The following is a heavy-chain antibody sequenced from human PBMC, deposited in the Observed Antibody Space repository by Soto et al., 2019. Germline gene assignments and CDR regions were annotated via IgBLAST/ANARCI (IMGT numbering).Heavy chain of an antibody. V-gene: IGHV3-74*01. CDR2: INSDGSST. D-gene: IGHD6-13*01. Sequence: GSLRLSCAASGFTFSSYWMHWVRQAPGKGLVWVSRINSDGSSTSYADSVKGRFTISRDNAKNTLYLQMNSLRAEDTAVYYCARGTIAAIDAFDIWGQGTMVTVSS. CDR3: ARGTIAAIDAFDI. CDR1: GFTFSSYW. J-gene: IGHJ3*02.